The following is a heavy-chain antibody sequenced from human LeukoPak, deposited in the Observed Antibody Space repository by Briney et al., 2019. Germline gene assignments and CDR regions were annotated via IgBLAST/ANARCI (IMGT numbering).Heavy chain of an antibody. Sequence: PSQTLSLTCTVSSGSISSDNYYWSWIRQPPGKGLEWIGYIYYSGSTHYNPSLKSRVTISVDTSKNQFSLKLSSVTAADTAVYFCARARNYYDSSDYYYEGDAFDIWGQGTMVTVSS. CDR3: ARARNYYDSSDYYYEGDAFDI. V-gene: IGHV4-61*01. D-gene: IGHD3-22*01. J-gene: IGHJ3*02. CDR2: IYYSGST. CDR1: SGSISSDNYY.